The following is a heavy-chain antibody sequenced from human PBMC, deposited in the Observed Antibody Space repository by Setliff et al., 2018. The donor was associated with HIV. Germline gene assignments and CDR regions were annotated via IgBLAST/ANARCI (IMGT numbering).Heavy chain of an antibody. CDR3: ARLDCSSSSGFVDY. Sequence: SETLSLTCAVYGGSFSDYYWGWIRQPPGKGLEWIGEINQSGYTKYTPSLKSRVTISLDTSNKQLSLKLSSVTAADTAVYYCARLDCSSSSGFVDYWGQGTLVTVSS. J-gene: IGHJ4*02. CDR2: INQSGYT. V-gene: IGHV4-34*01. CDR1: GGSFSDYY. D-gene: IGHD2-2*01.